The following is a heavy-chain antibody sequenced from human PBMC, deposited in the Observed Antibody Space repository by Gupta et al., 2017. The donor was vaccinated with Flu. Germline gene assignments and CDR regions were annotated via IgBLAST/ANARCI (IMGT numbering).Heavy chain of an antibody. Sequence: QVLLQESGPGLVTPSETRSLPCTVSGGTIRSYYWSWIRQPPGKGLEWIWYIYNSGSTNYNYKLSLMTRVTMSLDTSKNQLSLKLSSVTAADTAVYYCARHGGSYTFDYWGQGTLVTVSS. CDR3: ARHGGSYTFDY. J-gene: IGHJ4*02. D-gene: IGHD1-26*01. CDR2: IYNSGST. CDR1: GGTIRSYY. V-gene: IGHV4-59*08.